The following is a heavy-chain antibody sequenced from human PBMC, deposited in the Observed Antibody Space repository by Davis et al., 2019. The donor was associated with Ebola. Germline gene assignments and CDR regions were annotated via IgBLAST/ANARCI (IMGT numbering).Heavy chain of an antibody. Sequence: GESLKISCEASGFSFTNYAMNWVRQGPGQGLEWVSGISGAGYNTYHADSVKGRFTISRDNSKNPLYLQMNSLSADDTAVYYCATCGFCISSSGIDYRGQGTLVTVSS. CDR1: GFSFTNYA. J-gene: IGHJ4*02. CDR3: ATCGFCISSSGIDY. D-gene: IGHD6-19*01. V-gene: IGHV3-23*01. CDR2: ISGAGYNT.